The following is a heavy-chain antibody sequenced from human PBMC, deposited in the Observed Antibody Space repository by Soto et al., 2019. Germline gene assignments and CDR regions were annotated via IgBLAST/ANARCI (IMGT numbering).Heavy chain of an antibody. D-gene: IGHD5-12*01. CDR3: ARHCPDIVAAITWGYYFDY. CDR1: GYSFTSYW. Sequence: PGESLKISCKGSGYSFTSYWISWVRQMPGKGLEWMGRIDPSDSYTNYSPSFQGHVTISADKSISTAYLQWSSLKASDTAMYYCARHCPDIVAAITWGYYFDYWGQGTLVTVSS. CDR2: IDPSDSYT. J-gene: IGHJ4*02. V-gene: IGHV5-10-1*01.